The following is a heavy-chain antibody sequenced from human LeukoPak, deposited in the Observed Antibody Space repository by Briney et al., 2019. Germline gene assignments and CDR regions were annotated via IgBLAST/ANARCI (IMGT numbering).Heavy chain of an antibody. CDR2: IYYSGST. CDR3: ARAGAAGTTAEYFQH. J-gene: IGHJ1*01. D-gene: IGHD6-13*01. CDR1: GGSISSGGYY. Sequence: PSQTLSLTCTVSGGSISSGGYYWSWIRQHPGKGLEWIGYIYYSGSTYYNPSLKSRVTISVDTSKNQFSLKLSSVTAADTAVYYCARAGAAGTTAEYFQHWGQGTLVTVSS. V-gene: IGHV4-31*03.